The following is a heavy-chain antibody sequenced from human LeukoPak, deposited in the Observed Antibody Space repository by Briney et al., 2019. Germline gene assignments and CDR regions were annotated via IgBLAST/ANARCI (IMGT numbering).Heavy chain of an antibody. J-gene: IGHJ4*02. V-gene: IGHV4-59*01. Sequence: SETLSLTCTVFGGSISSYYWSWIRQPPGKGLEWIGYIYYSGSTNYNASLTNRVTISVDTSKNQFSLKLSSVTAADTAVYYCAREVGYCSGGSCYSYFDYWGQGTLVTVSS. CDR2: IYYSGST. CDR1: GGSISSYY. D-gene: IGHD2-15*01. CDR3: AREVGYCSGGSCYSYFDY.